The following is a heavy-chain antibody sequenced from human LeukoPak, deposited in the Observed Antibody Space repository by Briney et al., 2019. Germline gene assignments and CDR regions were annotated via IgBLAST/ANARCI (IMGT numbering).Heavy chain of an antibody. J-gene: IGHJ6*03. CDR2: INHSGST. V-gene: IGHV4-34*01. CDR1: GGSFSGYY. D-gene: IGHD3-10*01. Sequence: PSETLSLTCAVYGGSFSGYYWSWIRQHPGKGLEWIGEINHSGSTNYNESVKSRFTISVDKSKNQFSLKLSSVTAADTAVYYCASRPYYGSGSLMDVWGKGTTVTVSS. CDR3: ASRPYYGSGSLMDV.